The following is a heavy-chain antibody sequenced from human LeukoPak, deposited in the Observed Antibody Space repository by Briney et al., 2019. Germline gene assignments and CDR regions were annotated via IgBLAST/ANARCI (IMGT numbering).Heavy chain of an antibody. D-gene: IGHD3-9*01. J-gene: IGHJ4*02. CDR3: ARETGYIDY. V-gene: IGHV3-48*01. Sequence: PGGSLRLSCTASGFTFSRYSINWVRQAPGKGLEWVSYISSSSTTIKYADSVQGRFTISRDNAKNSLYLQMDSLSVEDTAVYYCARETGYIDYWGQGTLVTVSS. CDR2: ISSSSTTI. CDR1: GFTFSRYS.